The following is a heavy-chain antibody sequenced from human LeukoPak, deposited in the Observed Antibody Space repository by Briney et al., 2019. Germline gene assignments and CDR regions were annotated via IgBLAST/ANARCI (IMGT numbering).Heavy chain of an antibody. CDR2: INSDGSST. V-gene: IGHV3-74*01. Sequence: GGSLRLSCGASGFTFSNHWMHWVRQGPAKGLVWVSRINSDGSSTNYADSVKGRFTISRDNAKNTLYLQMNSLRAEDTGVYYCASSALGYCSSSSCYAGPDYWGQGTLVTVSS. J-gene: IGHJ4*02. D-gene: IGHD2-2*01. CDR1: GFTFSNHW. CDR3: ASSALGYCSSSSCYAGPDY.